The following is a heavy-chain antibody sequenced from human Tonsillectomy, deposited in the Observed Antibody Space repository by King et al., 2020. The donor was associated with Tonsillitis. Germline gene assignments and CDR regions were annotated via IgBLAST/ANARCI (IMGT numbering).Heavy chain of an antibody. V-gene: IGHV3-73*02. Sequence: EVQLVESGGGLVQPGGSLRLSCAASGFRFSDSTMHWVRKASGKGLEWISRIRSKAENYAPAYAASAIGRFSISRDDSHQTAFLQMDSLKTEDTAVYYCATSYTSGWTEFFDFWGQGILVTVSS. CDR3: ATSYTSGWTEFFDF. J-gene: IGHJ4*02. CDR1: GFRFSDST. CDR2: IRSKAENYAP. D-gene: IGHD6-19*01.